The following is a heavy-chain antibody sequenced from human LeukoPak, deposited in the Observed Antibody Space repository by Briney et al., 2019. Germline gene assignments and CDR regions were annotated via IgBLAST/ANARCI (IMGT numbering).Heavy chain of an antibody. CDR2: IYSGGST. D-gene: IGHD6-6*01. V-gene: IGHV3-66*01. Sequence: GGSLRLSCAASGFTVTSNYMSWVRQAPGKGLEWVSVIYSGGSTYYADSVKGRFTISRDNPKNTLYLQMNSLRAEDTAVYYCARAPDASSSSGLLYFDYWGQGTLVTVSS. J-gene: IGHJ4*02. CDR1: GFTVTSNY. CDR3: ARAPDASSSSGLLYFDY.